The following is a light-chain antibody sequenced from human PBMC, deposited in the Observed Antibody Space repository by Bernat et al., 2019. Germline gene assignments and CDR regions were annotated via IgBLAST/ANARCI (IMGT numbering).Light chain of an antibody. CDR3: QQYDNTPLT. CDR2: DAS. Sequence: DIQMTQSPSSLSASVGDRVTITCQASQDISNYLDWYQQKPGKAPKLLIYDASNLETGVPSRFSGSGSGTDFTFTISSLQPEDIATYYCQQYDNTPLTFGGGTKLKIK. V-gene: IGKV1-33*01. CDR1: QDISNY. J-gene: IGKJ4*01.